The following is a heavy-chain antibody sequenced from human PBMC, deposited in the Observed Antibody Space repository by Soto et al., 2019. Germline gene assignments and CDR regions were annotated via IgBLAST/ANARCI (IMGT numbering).Heavy chain of an antibody. V-gene: IGHV6-1*01. CDR1: GDSVSSKSAT. CDR3: ARDGSGFHWYFDL. D-gene: IGHD5-12*01. CDR2: TYYRSKWYN. J-gene: IGHJ2*01. Sequence: QAQLQQSGPGLVKSSQTLSLTCAISGDSVSSKSATWSWIRQSPSRGLEWLGRTYYRSKWYNDYAVSVKGRIVINSDTSKNQFSLQLNSVTPEDTAVYYCARDGSGFHWYFDLWGRGTPVTVSS.